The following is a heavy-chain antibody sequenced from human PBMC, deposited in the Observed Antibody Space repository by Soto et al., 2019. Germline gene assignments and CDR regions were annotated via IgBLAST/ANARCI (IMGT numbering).Heavy chain of an antibody. V-gene: IGHV4-4*07. CDR1: GGSISSYY. J-gene: IGHJ4*02. CDR3: ARGNQVSMSDY. Sequence: PSETLSLTCAVSGGSISSYYWSWIRQPDGKGLEWIGRFYASGYTNYNPSLKSRVTMSLDTSKNQFSLRLSSVTAADTAIYYCARGNQVSMSDYWGQGTLVTVYS. CDR2: FYASGYT.